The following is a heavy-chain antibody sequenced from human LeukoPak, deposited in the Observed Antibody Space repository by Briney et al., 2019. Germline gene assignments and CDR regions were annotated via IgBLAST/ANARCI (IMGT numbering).Heavy chain of an antibody. CDR3: AKWRDSSGWYYFDY. CDR1: GFTFSSYA. CDR2: ISGSGGST. J-gene: IGHJ4*02. Sequence: QPGASLRLSCAASGFTFSSYAMSWVRQAPGKGLERVSAISGSGGSTYYADSVKGRFTISRDNSKNTLYLQMNSLRAEDTAVYYCAKWRDSSGWYYFDYWGQGTLVTVSS. V-gene: IGHV3-23*01. D-gene: IGHD6-19*01.